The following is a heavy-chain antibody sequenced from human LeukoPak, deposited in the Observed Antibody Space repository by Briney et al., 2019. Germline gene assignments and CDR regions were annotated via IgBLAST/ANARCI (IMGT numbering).Heavy chain of an antibody. J-gene: IGHJ4*02. CDR3: ASDTSGYFDRFDY. D-gene: IGHD3-22*01. Sequence: PGGSLRLSCAASGFTFSSYAMSWVRQAPGKGLEGVSVISGSGGSTYYADSVKGRFTISRDNSKNTLYLQMNSLSAEDTAVYYCASDTSGYFDRFDYWGQGTLVTVSS. CDR2: ISGSGGST. CDR1: GFTFSSYA. V-gene: IGHV3-23*01.